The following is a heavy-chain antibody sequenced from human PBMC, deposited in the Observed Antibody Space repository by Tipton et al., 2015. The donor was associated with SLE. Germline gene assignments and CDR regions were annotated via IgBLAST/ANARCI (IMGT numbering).Heavy chain of an antibody. CDR1: GDSLSDSY. D-gene: IGHD6-19*01. CDR2: ISHNGGT. J-gene: IGHJ4*02. Sequence: TLSLTCTVSGDSLSDSYWSWIRQPPGERLEWLGYISHNGGTAYNPSLSSRVTISIDTSKKHFSLRLRSATAADTAVYYCAKSVAVRPKFDNWGQGALVTVSS. V-gene: IGHV4-4*09. CDR3: AKSVAVRPKFDN.